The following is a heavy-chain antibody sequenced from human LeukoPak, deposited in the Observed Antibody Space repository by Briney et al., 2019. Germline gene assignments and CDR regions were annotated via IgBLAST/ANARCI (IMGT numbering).Heavy chain of an antibody. CDR1: GGSISSYY. J-gene: IGHJ4*02. Sequence: PSETLSLTCTVSGGSISSYYWSWIRQPPGKGLEWIGYIYYSGSTNYNPSLKSRVTISVDTSKNQFSLKLSSVTAADTAVYYCASLYSSGWYFDYWGQGTLVTVSS. D-gene: IGHD6-19*01. CDR3: ASLYSSGWYFDY. CDR2: IYYSGST. V-gene: IGHV4-59*12.